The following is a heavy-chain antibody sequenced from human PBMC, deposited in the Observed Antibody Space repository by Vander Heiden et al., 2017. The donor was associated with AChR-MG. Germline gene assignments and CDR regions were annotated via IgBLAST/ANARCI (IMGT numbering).Heavy chain of an antibody. J-gene: IGHJ4*02. CDR3: ARHGWNDYGGVGDF. CDR1: GFPFSDHY. Sequence: QVQLVESGGGLVKPGGSLRLSCAAPGFPFSDHYMSWIRQPPGKGLEWVSYISGSGSNIYYADSVKGRFTTSRDSAKTSLYLQMDSLRAEDTAVYYCARHGWNDYGGVGDFWGQGTLVTVSS. D-gene: IGHD4-17*01. V-gene: IGHV3-11*01. CDR2: ISGSGSNI.